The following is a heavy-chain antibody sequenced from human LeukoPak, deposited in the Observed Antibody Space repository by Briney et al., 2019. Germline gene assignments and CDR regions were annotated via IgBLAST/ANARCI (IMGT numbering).Heavy chain of an antibody. Sequence: GGSLRLSCAASGFTFSNYAMNWVRQAPGKGLQWVSAISGSGGSTYYGDSVKGRFTISRDNSKNMMYLQMNSLRVEDTAVYYCARDSSGWSKNYWGQGTLVTVSS. CDR1: GFTFSNYA. D-gene: IGHD6-19*01. V-gene: IGHV3-23*01. CDR3: ARDSSGWSKNY. CDR2: ISGSGGST. J-gene: IGHJ4*02.